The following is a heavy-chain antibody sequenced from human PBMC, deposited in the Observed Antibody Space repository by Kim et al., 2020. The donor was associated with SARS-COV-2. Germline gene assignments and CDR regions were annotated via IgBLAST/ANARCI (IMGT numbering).Heavy chain of an antibody. D-gene: IGHD5-12*01. J-gene: IGHJ2*01. CDR1: GGSISSYY. CDR3: ARDRRGWLQSGRNWYFEL. CDR2: IYYSGST. V-gene: IGHV4-59*01. Sequence: SETLSLTCTVSGGSISSYYWSWIRQPPGKGLEWTGYIYYSGSTNYNPSLKSRVTISVDTSKNQFSLKLSSVTAADTAVYYCARDRRGWLQSGRNWYFEL.